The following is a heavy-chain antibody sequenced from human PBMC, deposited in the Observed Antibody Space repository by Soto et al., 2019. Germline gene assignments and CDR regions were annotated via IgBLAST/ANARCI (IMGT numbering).Heavy chain of an antibody. D-gene: IGHD3-10*01. CDR1: GFTFSSYG. V-gene: IGHV3-33*01. CDR2: IGYDGSNK. CDR3: ARAGYYGSGSYSGLGWFDP. Sequence: GGSLRLSCAASGFTFSSYGMHWVRQAPGKGLEWVAVIGYDGSNKYYADSVKGRFTISRDNSKNTLYLQMNSLRAEDTAVYYCARAGYYGSGSYSGLGWFDPWGQGTLVTVSS. J-gene: IGHJ5*02.